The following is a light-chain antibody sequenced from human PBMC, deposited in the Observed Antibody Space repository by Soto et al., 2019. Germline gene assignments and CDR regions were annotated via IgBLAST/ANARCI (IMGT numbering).Light chain of an antibody. V-gene: IGKV1-5*01. Sequence: DIQMTQSPSTLSASVGDRVTITCRASQSVVTWMAWYQQKPGKAPKLLIYDASSLESGVPSRFSGSRSGTEFTLTISSLQPDDFETYYCQHYHSYLWTFGQGTKVDIK. J-gene: IGKJ1*01. CDR1: QSVVTW. CDR2: DAS. CDR3: QHYHSYLWT.